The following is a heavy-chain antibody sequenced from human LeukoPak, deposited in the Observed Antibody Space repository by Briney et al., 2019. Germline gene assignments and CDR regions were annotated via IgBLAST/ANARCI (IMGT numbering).Heavy chain of an antibody. CDR3: VKRWTGTTIGQQDY. CDR2: ISYDGINK. D-gene: IGHD1-1*01. CDR1: GFTFSSCG. J-gene: IGHJ4*02. V-gene: IGHV3-30*18. Sequence: PGRSLRLSCAASGFTFSSCGMHWVRQAPGMGLEWVAMISYDGINKYYADSVKGRFTISRDNSKNTLYLQMNSLRAEDMAVYYCVKRWTGTTIGQQDYWGQGTLVTVSS.